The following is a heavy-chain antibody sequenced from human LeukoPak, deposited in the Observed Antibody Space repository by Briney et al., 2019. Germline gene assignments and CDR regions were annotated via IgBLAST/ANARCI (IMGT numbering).Heavy chain of an antibody. D-gene: IGHD4-17*01. Sequence: GASVKVSCKASGGTFSSYAISWVRQAPGQGLEWMGGIIPIFGTANYAQKFQGRVTMTRNTSISTAYIELSSLRSEDTAVYYCARGNFGDYPYYWGQGTLVTVSS. CDR1: GGTFSSYA. V-gene: IGHV1-69*05. CDR3: ARGNFGDYPYY. J-gene: IGHJ4*02. CDR2: IIPIFGTA.